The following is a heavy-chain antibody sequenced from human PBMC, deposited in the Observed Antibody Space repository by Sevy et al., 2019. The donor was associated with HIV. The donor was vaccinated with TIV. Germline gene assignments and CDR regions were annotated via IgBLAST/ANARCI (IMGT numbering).Heavy chain of an antibody. CDR1: GFTFSNAW. J-gene: IGHJ5*02. CDR3: PTYISTWYEGLS. D-gene: IGHD6-13*01. Sequence: GGCLRLSCAASGFTFSNAWMSWVRQAPGKGLEWFGRIKSETEGGAADYAGPVKGRFTILRDDSKNTLFLQMNSLKTEEKAIYYCPTYISTWYEGLSWGQGTLVTVSS. CDR2: IKSETEGGAA. V-gene: IGHV3-15*01.